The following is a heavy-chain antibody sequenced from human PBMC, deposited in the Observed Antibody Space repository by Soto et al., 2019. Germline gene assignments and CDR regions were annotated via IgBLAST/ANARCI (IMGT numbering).Heavy chain of an antibody. CDR3: ARVIDSSSWFWFDP. V-gene: IGHV4-31*03. CDR1: GGSIRSGGYY. CDR2: IYSSGST. D-gene: IGHD6-13*01. J-gene: IGHJ5*02. Sequence: SETLSLTCTVSGGSIRSGGYYWSWIRQHPGKGLEWVGYIYSSGSTHYNPSLKSRVTMSVDTSKNQFSLKLSSVTAADTAVYYCARVIDSSSWFWFDPWGQGTQVTV.